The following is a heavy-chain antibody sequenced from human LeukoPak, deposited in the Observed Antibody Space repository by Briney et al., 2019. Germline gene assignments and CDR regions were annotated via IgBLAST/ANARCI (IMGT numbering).Heavy chain of an antibody. CDR1: GFTFSSYA. CDR2: ISYDGSNK. D-gene: IGHD4-11*01. CDR3: ARDLPTTAKSPYYYYYGMDV. J-gene: IGHJ6*02. V-gene: IGHV3-30-3*01. Sequence: PGGSLRLSCAASGFTFSSYAMHWVRHAPGKGLEWVAVISYDGSNKYYADSVKGRFTISRDNSKNTLYLQMNSLRAEDTAVYYCARDLPTTAKSPYYYYYGMDVWGQGTTVTVSS.